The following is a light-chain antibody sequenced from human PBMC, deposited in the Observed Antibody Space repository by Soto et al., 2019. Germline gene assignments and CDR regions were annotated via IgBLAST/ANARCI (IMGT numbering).Light chain of an antibody. CDR2: EGG. J-gene: IGLJ3*02. Sequence: QSVLTQPASVSGSLGQSITISCTGTSSDIGNYNLVSWYQQYPGKAPKLMIYEGGKRPPGISNRFSDSKSANTASLTIPGLQPEDEADYYCCSYAGASTGVFGGGTRLTVL. CDR1: SSDIGNYNL. V-gene: IGLV2-23*01. CDR3: CSYAGASTGV.